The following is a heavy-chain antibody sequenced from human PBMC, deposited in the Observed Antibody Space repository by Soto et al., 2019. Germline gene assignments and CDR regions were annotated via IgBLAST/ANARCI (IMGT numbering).Heavy chain of an antibody. D-gene: IGHD6-19*01. CDR3: AKPKDSSGWYYFDY. CDR1: GFTFNNYA. CDR2: ILGSGGNT. Sequence: GGSLRLSCAASGFTFNNYAMSWVRQAPGKGLEWVSTILGSGGNTYYADSVKGRFTLSRDNSKNTLDLQMNSLRAEDTAVYYCAKPKDSSGWYYFDYWGQGTLVTVSS. V-gene: IGHV3-23*01. J-gene: IGHJ4*02.